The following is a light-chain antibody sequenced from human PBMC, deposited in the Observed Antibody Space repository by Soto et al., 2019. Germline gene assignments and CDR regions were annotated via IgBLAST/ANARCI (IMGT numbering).Light chain of an antibody. CDR3: QYLNSFPLT. CDR2: AAI. V-gene: IGKV1-39*01. CDR1: QTITTY. Sequence: DIQMTQSPSSLSASVGDRVTITCRASQTITTYLNWYQHKPGKAPKLLIYAAISLQSGVPSRFSGSGSGTDFSLTISSLQPEDVATYYCQYLNSFPLTFGGGTKVELK. J-gene: IGKJ4*01.